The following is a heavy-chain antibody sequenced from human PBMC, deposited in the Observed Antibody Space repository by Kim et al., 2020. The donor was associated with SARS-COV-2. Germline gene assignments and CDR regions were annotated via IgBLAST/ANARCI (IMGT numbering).Heavy chain of an antibody. CDR3: ARVFWQYSGRYWRGLDY. J-gene: IGHJ4*02. CDR1: GGSISSSNW. CDR2: IYHSGST. D-gene: IGHD1-26*01. Sequence: SETLSLTCAVSGGSISSSNWWSWVRQPPGKGLEWIGEIYHSGSTNYNPSLKSRVTISVDKSKNQFSLKLSSVTAADTAVYYCARVFWQYSGRYWRGLDYWGQGTLVTVSS. V-gene: IGHV4-4*02.